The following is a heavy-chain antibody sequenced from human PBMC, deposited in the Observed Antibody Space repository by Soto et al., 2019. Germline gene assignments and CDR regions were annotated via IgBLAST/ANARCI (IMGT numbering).Heavy chain of an antibody. CDR3: NVDTAMVVRDWFDP. V-gene: IGHV3-30*03. J-gene: IGHJ5*02. Sequence: QVQLVESGGGVVQPRRSLRLSCAASGFTFSSYGMHWVRQAPGKGLEWVAVISYDGSNKYYADSVKGRFTISRDNSKNTLYLQMNSLRAEDTAVYYCNVDTAMVVRDWFDPWGQGTLVTVSS. CDR2: ISYDGSNK. D-gene: IGHD5-18*01. CDR1: GFTFSSYG.